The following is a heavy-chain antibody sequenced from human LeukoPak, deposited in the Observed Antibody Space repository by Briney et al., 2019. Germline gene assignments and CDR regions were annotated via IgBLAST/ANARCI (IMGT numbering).Heavy chain of an antibody. Sequence: PSETLSLTCAVSGDSISSYYWSWIRQPPGKGLEWIGYIYTSGGTNYIPSLKGRVTISIDTSKNQFSLKLSSVTAADSAVYYCARLTRLSTSPDRYYLDYWGQGTLVTVSS. CDR1: GDSISSYY. V-gene: IGHV4-4*09. CDR2: IYTSGGT. CDR3: ARLTRLSTSPDRYYLDY. J-gene: IGHJ4*02. D-gene: IGHD6-6*01.